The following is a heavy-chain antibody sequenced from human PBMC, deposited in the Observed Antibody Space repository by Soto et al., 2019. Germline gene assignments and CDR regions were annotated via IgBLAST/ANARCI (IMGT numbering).Heavy chain of an antibody. D-gene: IGHD6-19*01. J-gene: IGHJ5*02. CDR2: ISYDGTDK. CDR3: AKDFGAWSDS. Sequence: QPGGSLRLSCVGSGFAFSTYGMHWVRQAPAKGLEWVALISYDGTDKYYADSVKGRFSISRDNSKQTLSLQMDSLRPEDTAVYYCAKDFGAWSDSWGQGTLVTVSS. CDR1: GFAFSTYG. V-gene: IGHV3-30*18.